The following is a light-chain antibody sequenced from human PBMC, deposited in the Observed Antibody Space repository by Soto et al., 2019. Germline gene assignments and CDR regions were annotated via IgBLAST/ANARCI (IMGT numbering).Light chain of an antibody. CDR2: VAS. Sequence: DLQMPQSPSSLSASVGERVIITCRASETISRYLNWYQSKPGKAPRLLISVASTLQSGVPSRFSGSGSGTDFSLSINSLQPEDFATYYCQQLNSYRLTFGGGTKVDIK. J-gene: IGKJ4*01. CDR1: ETISRY. V-gene: IGKV1-9*01. CDR3: QQLNSYRLT.